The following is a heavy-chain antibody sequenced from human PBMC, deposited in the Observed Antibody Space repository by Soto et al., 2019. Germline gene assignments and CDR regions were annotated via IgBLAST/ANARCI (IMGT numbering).Heavy chain of an antibody. Sequence: ETLSLTCAVYGGSFSGYYWSWIRQPPGKGLEWIGEINHSGSTNYNPSLKSRVTISVDTSKNQFSLKLSSVTAADTAVYYCARNYYDSSGSIDYWGQGTLVTVSS. D-gene: IGHD3-22*01. CDR3: ARNYYDSSGSIDY. CDR2: INHSGST. J-gene: IGHJ4*02. V-gene: IGHV4-34*01. CDR1: GGSFSGYY.